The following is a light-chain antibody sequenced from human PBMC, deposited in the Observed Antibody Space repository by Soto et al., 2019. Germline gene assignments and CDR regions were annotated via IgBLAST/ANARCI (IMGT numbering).Light chain of an antibody. CDR1: SSDVGGYNY. J-gene: IGLJ1*01. CDR3: CSSAGSDSEV. V-gene: IGLV2-11*01. CDR2: DVS. Sequence: QSALTQPRSVSGSPGQSVTISCTGTSSDVGGYNYVSWYQQHPGKAPKLMIYDVSKRPSGVPDRFSGSKSGNTASLTISGLQAEDEADYYCCSSAGSDSEVFGTGTKLTVL.